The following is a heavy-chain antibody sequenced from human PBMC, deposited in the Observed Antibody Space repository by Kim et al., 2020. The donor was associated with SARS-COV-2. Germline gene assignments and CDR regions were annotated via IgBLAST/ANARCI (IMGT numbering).Heavy chain of an antibody. CDR3: ARRFTPDAFDI. J-gene: IGHJ3*02. V-gene: IGHV5-51*01. CDR2: YT. Sequence: YTRYSPSFQDQVTISADRSISTAYLQWSSLKASDTAMYYCARRFTPDAFDIWGQGTMVTVSS.